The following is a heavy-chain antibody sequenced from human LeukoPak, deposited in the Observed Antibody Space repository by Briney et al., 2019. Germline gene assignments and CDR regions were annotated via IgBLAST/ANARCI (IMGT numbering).Heavy chain of an antibody. D-gene: IGHD6-19*01. Sequence: SETLSLTCAVYGGSFSGYYWNWIRQPPGKGLEWIGEINHSGSTNYNPSLKSRITISEDTSKNQVSLKLSSVTAADTAVYYCARSQWLGYYYYYYGMDVWGQGTTVTVSS. J-gene: IGHJ6*02. CDR1: GGSFSGYY. CDR3: ARSQWLGYYYYYYGMDV. V-gene: IGHV4-34*01. CDR2: INHSGST.